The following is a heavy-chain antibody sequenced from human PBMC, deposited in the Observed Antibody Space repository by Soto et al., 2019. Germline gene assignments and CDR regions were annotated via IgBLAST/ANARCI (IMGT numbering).Heavy chain of an antibody. J-gene: IGHJ4*02. CDR1: GGSFSGYY. CDR3: ATDSRGNYAHLGY. D-gene: IGHD4-4*01. CDR2: INHSGST. Sequence: PSETLSLTCAVYGGSFSGYYWTLLRQPPGTGLEWIGEINHSGSTNYNPSLKSRVTISVDTSKNQFSLKLTSVTAEDTAVYYCATDSRGNYAHLGYWGQGTLVTVSS. V-gene: IGHV4-34*01.